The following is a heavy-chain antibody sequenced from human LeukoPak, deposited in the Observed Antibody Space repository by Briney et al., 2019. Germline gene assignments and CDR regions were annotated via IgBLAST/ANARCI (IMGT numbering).Heavy chain of an antibody. CDR3: ARVGVRTYCGSGCYSDYFDI. J-gene: IGHJ4*02. V-gene: IGHV4-39*07. CDR1: GDSFSGSISD. CDR2: SYYRGSN. Sequence: PSETLSLTCSVTGDSFSGSISDWAWIRQPPGKGLEWIGNSYYRGSNHYSPPLESRVTISIDTSKNQFSLRLSSVTAADTAVYYCARVGVRTYCGSGCYSDYFDIWGQGTLVTVSS. D-gene: IGHD2-21*02.